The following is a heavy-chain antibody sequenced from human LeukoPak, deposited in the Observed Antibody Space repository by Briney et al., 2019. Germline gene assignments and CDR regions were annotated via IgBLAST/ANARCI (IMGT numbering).Heavy chain of an antibody. J-gene: IGHJ4*02. CDR2: IYYSGST. D-gene: IGHD6-13*01. V-gene: IGHV4-31*03. CDR1: GGSISSGGYY. CDR3: ARDIAPGGVPYYFDY. Sequence: SQTLSLTCTVSGGSISSGGYYWSWIRQHPGKGLEWIGYIYYSGSTYYNPSLKSRVSISVDTSKNQFSLKLSSVTAADTAVYYCARDIAPGGVPYYFDYWGQGTLVTVSS.